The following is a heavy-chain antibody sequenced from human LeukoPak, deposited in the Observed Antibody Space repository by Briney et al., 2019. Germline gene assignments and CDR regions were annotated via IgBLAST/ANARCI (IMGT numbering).Heavy chain of an antibody. J-gene: IGHJ5*02. CDR1: GGSISISGYY. Sequence: SETLSLTCTVSGGSISISGYYWGWIRQPPGKGLEWIASIYYSGSTYYNPSLKSRVTISVDTSKNQLSLKLSSLTAADTAVYYCARHEYSGSYYGLSWFDPWGQGTLLTVSS. D-gene: IGHD1-26*01. CDR3: ARHEYSGSYYGLSWFDP. V-gene: IGHV4-39*01. CDR2: IYYSGST.